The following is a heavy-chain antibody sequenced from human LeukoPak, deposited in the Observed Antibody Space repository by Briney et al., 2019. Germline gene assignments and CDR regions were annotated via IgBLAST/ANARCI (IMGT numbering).Heavy chain of an antibody. CDR1: GFTFSSYS. CDR2: ISSSSSYI. V-gene: IGHV3-21*01. CDR3: ARDQTGYFDY. J-gene: IGHJ4*02. Sequence: GGSLRLSCAASGFTFSSYSMNWVRQAPGKGLEWVSSISSSSSYIYYADSVKGRFTISRDNAKNSLYLQMDSLRAEDTAVYYCARDQTGYFDYWGQGTLVTVSS. D-gene: IGHD7-27*01.